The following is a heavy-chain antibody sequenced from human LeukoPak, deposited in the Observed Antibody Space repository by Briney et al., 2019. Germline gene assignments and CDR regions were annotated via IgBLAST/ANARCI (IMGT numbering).Heavy chain of an antibody. Sequence: SETLSLTCAVYGGSFSGYYWSWIRQPPGKGLEWIEEINHSGSTNYNPSLKSRVTISVDTSKNQFSLKLSSVTAADTAVYYCARGPQLIFGVVMSAFDIWGQGTMVTVSS. D-gene: IGHD3-3*01. CDR3: ARGPQLIFGVVMSAFDI. J-gene: IGHJ3*02. V-gene: IGHV4-34*01. CDR2: INHSGST. CDR1: GGSFSGYY.